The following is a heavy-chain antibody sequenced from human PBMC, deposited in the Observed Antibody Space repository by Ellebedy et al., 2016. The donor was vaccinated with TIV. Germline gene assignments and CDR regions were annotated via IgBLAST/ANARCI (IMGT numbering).Heavy chain of an antibody. CDR2: IPGSGVNT. CDR3: AKKATVERSPYFFDY. D-gene: IGHD3-3*01. J-gene: IGHJ4*02. Sequence: GESLKISCAASGFTFSSYTMSWVRQTPGKGLEWVSSIPGSGVNTNYADSVKGRFTISRDNSKNTLYLRMSSLRADDTATYLCAKKATVERSPYFFDYWGQGTPVTVSS. CDR1: GFTFSSYT. V-gene: IGHV3-23*01.